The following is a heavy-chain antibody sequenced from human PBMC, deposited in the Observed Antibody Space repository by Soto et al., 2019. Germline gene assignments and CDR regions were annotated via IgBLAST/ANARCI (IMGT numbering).Heavy chain of an antibody. D-gene: IGHD3-3*01. CDR1: GGSISSSNW. J-gene: IGHJ4*02. CDR2: IYHSGST. Sequence: SETLSLTCAVSGGSISSSNWWSWVRQPPGKGLEWIGEIYHSGSTNYNPSLKSRVTISVDKSKNQFSLKLSSVTAADTAVYYCTRIRGRRITIFGVVILYYFDYWGQGTLVTVSS. CDR3: TRIRGRRITIFGVVILYYFDY. V-gene: IGHV4-4*02.